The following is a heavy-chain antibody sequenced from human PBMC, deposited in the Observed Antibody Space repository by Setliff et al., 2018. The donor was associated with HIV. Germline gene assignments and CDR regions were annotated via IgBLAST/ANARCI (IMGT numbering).Heavy chain of an antibody. J-gene: IGHJ6*03. CDR1: GGTFSSDP. CDR3: ARGRNYDSSGYGDYYYYMDV. D-gene: IGHD3-22*01. V-gene: IGHV1-69*13. Sequence: ASVKVSCKASGGTFSSDPNSWVRQAPGQGLEWMGGIIPIFGTTHYAQKFQGRVTVTADESTSTAYMQLSSLRSDDTAVYYCARGRNYDSSGYGDYYYYMDVWGKGTTVTVSS. CDR2: IIPIFGTT.